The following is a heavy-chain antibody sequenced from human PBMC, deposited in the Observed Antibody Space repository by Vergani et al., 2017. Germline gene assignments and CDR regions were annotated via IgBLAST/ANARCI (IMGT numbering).Heavy chain of an antibody. J-gene: IGHJ4*01. CDR1: GGIFSSYA. Sequence: QVQLVQSGAEVKKPGSSLKVSCKASGGIFSSYAISWVRQASGQGLEWMGGIIPIFGTPKYAQKFQGRVTITADESTSTAYMELSSLRSEDTAIYYCVKEKIDLGSYFFDSWGHGILVTVSS. CDR2: IIPIFGTP. D-gene: IGHD2/OR15-2a*01. V-gene: IGHV1-69*12. CDR3: VKEKIDLGSYFFDS.